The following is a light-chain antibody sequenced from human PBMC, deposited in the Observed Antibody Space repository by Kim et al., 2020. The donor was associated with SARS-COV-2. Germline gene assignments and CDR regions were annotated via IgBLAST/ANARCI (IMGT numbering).Light chain of an antibody. J-gene: IGLJ2*01. CDR3: ATWDDSLNGPI. V-gene: IGLV1-44*01. CDR2: SDN. CDR1: SHNIGSNT. Sequence: GQRVTISCSRSSHNIGSNTVNWYQQRPGTAPKLLIYSDNQRPSGVPDRFSGSKSGTSASLAISGLQSEDEADYYCATWDDSLNGPIFGGGTQLTVL.